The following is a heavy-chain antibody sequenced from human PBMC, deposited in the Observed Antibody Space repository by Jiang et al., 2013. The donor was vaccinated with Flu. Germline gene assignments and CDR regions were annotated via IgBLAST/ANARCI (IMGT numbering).Heavy chain of an antibody. D-gene: IGHD6-19*01. V-gene: IGHV1-18*01. CDR2: ISASNGNT. Sequence: EWMGWISASNGNTKYAQKLQGRVTVTTDTSTSTAYMELRSLRSDDTAVYYCARGYSSGMDVWGQGTTVTVSS. J-gene: IGHJ6*02. CDR3: ARGYSSGMDV.